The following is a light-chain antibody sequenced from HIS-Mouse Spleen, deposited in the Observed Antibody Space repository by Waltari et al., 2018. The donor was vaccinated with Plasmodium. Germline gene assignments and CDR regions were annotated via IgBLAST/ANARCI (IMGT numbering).Light chain of an antibody. CDR3: QTWGTGFWV. CDR2: LNSDGRH. J-gene: IGLJ3*02. CDR1: SGHSSYA. V-gene: IGLV4-69*01. Sequence: QLVLTQSPSASASLGASVKLTCTLSSGHSSYAIAWHQQQPEKGPRYLMKLNSDGRHSKGDGIPDRVSGSSSGAERYLTISSLQSEDEADYYCQTWGTGFWVFGGGTKLTVL.